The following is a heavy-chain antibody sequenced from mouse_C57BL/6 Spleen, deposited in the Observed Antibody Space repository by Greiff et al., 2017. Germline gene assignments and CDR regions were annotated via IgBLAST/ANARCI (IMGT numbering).Heavy chain of an antibody. Sequence: VKLKQSGAELVRPGASVTLSCKASGYTFTDYEMHWVKQTPVHGLEWIGAIDPETGGTAYNQKFKGKAILTADKSSSTAYMGRRSLTSADSAVYYCTRRELITTVVATSDFDYWGQGTTLTVSS. CDR1: GYTFTDYE. CDR2: IDPETGGT. V-gene: IGHV1-15*01. CDR3: TRRELITTVVATSDFDY. J-gene: IGHJ2*01. D-gene: IGHD1-1*01.